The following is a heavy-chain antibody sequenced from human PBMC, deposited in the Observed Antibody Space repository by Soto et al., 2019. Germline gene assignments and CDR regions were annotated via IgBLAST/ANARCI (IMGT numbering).Heavy chain of an antibody. V-gene: IGHV3-33*01. Sequence: ESGGGVVQPGRSLRLSCAASGFTFSSYGMHWVRQAPGKGLEWVAVIWYDGSNKYYADSVKGRFTISRDNSKNTLYLQMNSLRAEDTAVYYCARDRTEGSYFDYWGQGTLVTVSS. CDR1: GFTFSSYG. J-gene: IGHJ4*02. CDR2: IWYDGSNK. CDR3: ARDRTEGSYFDY. D-gene: IGHD3-10*01.